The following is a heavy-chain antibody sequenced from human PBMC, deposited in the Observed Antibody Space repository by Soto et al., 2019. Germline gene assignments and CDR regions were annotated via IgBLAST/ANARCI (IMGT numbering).Heavy chain of an antibody. V-gene: IGHV1-69*06. CDR2: IIPIFGTA. CDR3: ARGSSNTLLEWLLDFDY. J-gene: IGHJ4*02. Sequence: QVQLVQSGAEVKKPGSSVKVTCKASGGTFSSYAISWVRQAPGQGLEWMGGIIPIFGTANYAQKFQGRVTITADKSTSTAYMELSSLRSEDTAVYYCARGSSNTLLEWLLDFDYWGQGTLVTVSS. CDR1: GGTFSSYA. D-gene: IGHD3-3*01.